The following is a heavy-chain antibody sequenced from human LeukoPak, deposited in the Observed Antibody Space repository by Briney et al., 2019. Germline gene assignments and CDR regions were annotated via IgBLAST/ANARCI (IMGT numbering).Heavy chain of an antibody. D-gene: IGHD3-3*01. CDR3: ARDITIFGVVITGGYMDV. J-gene: IGHJ6*03. Sequence: ASVKVSCKASGGTFSSYAISWVRQAPGQGLEWMGGIIPIFGTANYAQKFQGRVTITTDESTSTAYMELSSLRSEDTAVYYCARDITIFGVVITGGYMDVWGKGTTVTVSS. CDR1: GGTFSSYA. V-gene: IGHV1-69*05. CDR2: IIPIFGTA.